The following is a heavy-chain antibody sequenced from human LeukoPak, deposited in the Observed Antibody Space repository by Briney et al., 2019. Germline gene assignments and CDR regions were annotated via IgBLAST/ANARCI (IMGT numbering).Heavy chain of an antibody. V-gene: IGHV4-4*07. CDR1: GGSISSYY. D-gene: IGHD2-2*01. CDR2: IYTSGST. CDR3: ARTLLGYCSSTSCYSEEYYFDY. Sequence: SETLSLTCTVSGGSISSYYWSWIRQPAGKGLEWIGRIYTSGSTNYNPSLKSRVTMSVDTSKNQFSLKLSSVTAADTAVYYCARTLLGYCSSTSCYSEEYYFDYWGQGTLVTVSS. J-gene: IGHJ4*02.